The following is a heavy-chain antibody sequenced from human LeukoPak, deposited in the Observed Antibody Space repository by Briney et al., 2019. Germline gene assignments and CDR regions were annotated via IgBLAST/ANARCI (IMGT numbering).Heavy chain of an antibody. V-gene: IGHV1-18*01. CDR3: ARDRYYDSSADDAFDI. CDR1: GYTFTIYG. CDR2: ISAYNGNT. J-gene: IGHJ3*02. Sequence: GASVKVSCKASGYTFTIYGVSWVRQAPGQGLEWMGWISAYNGNTNYAQKLQGRVTMTTDTSTSTAYMGLRSLRSDDTAVYYCARDRYYDSSADDAFDIWGQGTMVTVAS. D-gene: IGHD3-22*01.